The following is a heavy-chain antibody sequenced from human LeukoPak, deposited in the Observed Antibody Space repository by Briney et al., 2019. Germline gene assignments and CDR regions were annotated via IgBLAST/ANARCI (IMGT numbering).Heavy chain of an antibody. J-gene: IGHJ4*02. CDR3: ARGYDILTGDNYFDY. Sequence: GGSLRLSCAASGFTFSSYDMHWVRQATGKGLEWVSAIGTAGDTYYPGSVKGRFTISRESAKNSLYLQMNSLRAGDTAVYYCARGYDILTGDNYFDYWGQGTLVTVSS. CDR1: GFTFSSYD. V-gene: IGHV3-13*01. D-gene: IGHD3-9*01. CDR2: IGTAGDT.